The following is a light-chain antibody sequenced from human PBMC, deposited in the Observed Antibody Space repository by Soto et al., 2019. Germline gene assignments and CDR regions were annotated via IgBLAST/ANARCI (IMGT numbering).Light chain of an antibody. Sequence: NFMLTQPHSVSESPGKTVTISCTRSSGSIASNYVQWYQQRPGSAPTTVIYEDNQRPSGVPDRFSGSIDSSSNSASLTISGLKTEDEADYYRQSYDSSNHDVVFGGGTKLTVL. J-gene: IGLJ2*01. CDR3: QSYDSSNHDVV. CDR2: EDN. V-gene: IGLV6-57*04. CDR1: SGSIASNY.